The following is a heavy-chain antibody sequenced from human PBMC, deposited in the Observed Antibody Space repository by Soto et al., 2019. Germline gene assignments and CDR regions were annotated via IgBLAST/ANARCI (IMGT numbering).Heavy chain of an antibody. V-gene: IGHV4-39*01. CDR1: NGSISSAIYY. J-gene: IGHJ5*02. CDR2: IYHSGST. Sequence: QLQLQESGPVLVKPSETLSLTCTVSNGSISSAIYYWGWIRQPPGKGLEWIGSIYHSGSTYYNPSLQGRVTISVDTSKNQFSLKLSSVTAADTAVYFCAGRSSLASVQVYFGDISNYNWFDPWGQGTLVTVSS. D-gene: IGHD3-10*01. CDR3: AGRSSLASVQVYFGDISNYNWFDP.